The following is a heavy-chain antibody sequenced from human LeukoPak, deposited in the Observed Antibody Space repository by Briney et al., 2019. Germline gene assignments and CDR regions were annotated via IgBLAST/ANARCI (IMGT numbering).Heavy chain of an antibody. V-gene: IGHV4-39*07. CDR2: IYYSGST. CDR1: GGSISSSSYY. D-gene: IGHD2-2*01. Sequence: KPSETLSLTCTVSGGSISSSSYYWGWIRQPPGKGLEWIGSIYYSGSTYYNPSLKSRVTISVDTSKNQFSLKLSSVTAADTAVYYCARIVPAAYYFDYWGQGTLVTVSS. CDR3: ARIVPAAYYFDY. J-gene: IGHJ4*02.